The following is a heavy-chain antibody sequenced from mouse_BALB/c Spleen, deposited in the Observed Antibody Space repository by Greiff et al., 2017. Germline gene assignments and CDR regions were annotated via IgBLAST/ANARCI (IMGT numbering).Heavy chain of an antibody. J-gene: IGHJ4*01. V-gene: IGHV2-6-7*01. CDR1: GFSLTGYG. D-gene: IGHD2-1*01. Sequence: VKLVESGPGLVAPSQSLSITCTVSGFSLTGYGVNWVRQPPGKGLEWLGMIWGDGSTDYNSALKSRLSISKDNSKSQVFLKMNSLQTDDTARYYCARERMIYYGNYYAMDYWGQGTSVTVSS. CDR2: IWGDGST. CDR3: ARERMIYYGNYYAMDY.